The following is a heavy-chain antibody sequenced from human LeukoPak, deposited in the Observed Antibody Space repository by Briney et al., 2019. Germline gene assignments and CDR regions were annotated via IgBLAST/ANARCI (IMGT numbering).Heavy chain of an antibody. J-gene: IGHJ5*02. CDR1: GYTFTSYD. CDR3: ARGRYCSSTSCFAWLWFDP. V-gene: IGHV1-8*03. CDR2: MNPNSGNT. Sequence: ASVKVSCKASGYTFTSYDINWVRQATGQGLERMGWMNPNSGNTGYAQKFQGRVTITRNTSISTAYMELSSLRSEDTAVYYCARGRYCSSTSCFAWLWFDPWGQGTLVTVSS. D-gene: IGHD2-2*01.